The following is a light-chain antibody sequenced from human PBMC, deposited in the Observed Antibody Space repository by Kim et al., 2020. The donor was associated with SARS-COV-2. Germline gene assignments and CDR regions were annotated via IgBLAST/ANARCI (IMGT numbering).Light chain of an antibody. Sequence: QSITLSCTGTATDIGRYNDVSWYQHYPGKAPKLIIFDVTKRRSGVSSRFSGSKSGNTASLTISSLQPEDEAEYFCSSYTISSLFYVFGSGTRSPS. CDR3: SSYTISSLFYV. V-gene: IGLV2-14*03. CDR2: DVT. J-gene: IGLJ1*01. CDR1: ATDIGRYND.